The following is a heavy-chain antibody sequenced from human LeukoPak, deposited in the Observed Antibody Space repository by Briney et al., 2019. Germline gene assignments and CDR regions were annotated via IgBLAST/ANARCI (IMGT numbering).Heavy chain of an antibody. V-gene: IGHV5-51*01. D-gene: IGHD6-13*01. J-gene: IGHJ4*02. CDR3: TRHDSSSWYNY. CDR2: IYPGDSDT. Sequence: GESLKISCKGSGYSFISNWIGWVRQMPGKGLEWMGIIYPGDSDTRYGPSFQGQVTISADKSISTAYLQWSSLKTSDTAMYYCTRHDSSSWYNYWGQGTLVTVSP. CDR1: GYSFISNW.